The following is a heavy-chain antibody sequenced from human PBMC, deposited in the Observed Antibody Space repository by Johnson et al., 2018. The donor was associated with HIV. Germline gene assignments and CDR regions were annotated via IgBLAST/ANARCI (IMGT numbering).Heavy chain of an antibody. CDR1: GFTFSTYG. D-gene: IGHD3-10*01. J-gene: IGHJ3*02. V-gene: IGHV3-20*01. Sequence: VQLVESGGGLVQSGGSLRLSCAASGFTFSTYGMHWVRQAPGKGLEWVSGINWNGGSIGYGDSVKGRFTISRDNAKNSLYLQMNSLRDEDTALYHCARGDGAGSTGAFDIWGQGTMVTVSS. CDR2: INWNGGSI. CDR3: ARGDGAGSTGAFDI.